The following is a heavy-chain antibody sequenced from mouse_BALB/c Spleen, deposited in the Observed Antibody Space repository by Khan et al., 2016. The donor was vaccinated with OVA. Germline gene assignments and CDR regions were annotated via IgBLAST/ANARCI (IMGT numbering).Heavy chain of an antibody. CDR2: ISYSGSN. D-gene: IGHD1-2*01. CDR3: ARTARIKY. V-gene: IGHV3-2*02. J-gene: IGHJ2*01. CDR1: GYSITSGYG. Sequence: EVQLQESGPGLVKPSQSLSLTCTVTGYSITSGYGWNWIRQFPGNKLEWMGYISYSGSNNYNPSLKSRISITRDTSKNQFFLQLNSVTTEDTATCYCARTARIKYWGQGTTLTVSS.